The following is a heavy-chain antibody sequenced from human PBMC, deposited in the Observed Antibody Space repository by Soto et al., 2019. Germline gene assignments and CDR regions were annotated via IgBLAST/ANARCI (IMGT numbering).Heavy chain of an antibody. D-gene: IGHD2-2*02. J-gene: IGHJ5*02. CDR3: ARDGSLDCSSTSCYTSRLNWFDP. Sequence: GGPLRLSCAASGFTFSSYAMHWVRQAPGKGLEWVAVISYDGSNKYYADSVKGRFTISRDNSKNTLYLQMNSLRSDDTAVYYCARDGSLDCSSTSCYTSRLNWFDPWGQGTLVTVS. V-gene: IGHV3-30-3*01. CDR2: ISYDGSNK. CDR1: GFTFSSYA.